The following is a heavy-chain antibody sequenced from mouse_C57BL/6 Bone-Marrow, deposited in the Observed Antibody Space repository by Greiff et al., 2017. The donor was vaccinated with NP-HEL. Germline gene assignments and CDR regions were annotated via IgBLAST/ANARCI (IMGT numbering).Heavy chain of an antibody. J-gene: IGHJ4*01. CDR3: ARGLRRRTFYYAMDY. CDR1: VYTFPRYW. CDR2: IDPSDSET. Sequence: QVQLHPPGAELLRPGSSVPLSCTASVYTFPRYWLPLVTRRPFQCLDWIGNIDPSDSETHYNHQFKDKATLTVDKSSSTAYMQLSSLTSEDSAVYYCARGLRRRTFYYAMDYWGQGTSVTVSS. D-gene: IGHD2-4*01. V-gene: IGHV1-52*01.